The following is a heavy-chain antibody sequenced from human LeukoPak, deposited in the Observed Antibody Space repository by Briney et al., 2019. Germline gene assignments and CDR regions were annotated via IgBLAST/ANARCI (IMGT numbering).Heavy chain of an antibody. CDR3: ARESSEAFDI. CDR1: GFTFSSHS. Sequence: PGGSLRLSCAGSGFTFSSHSMNWVRQAPGKGLEWASSIGSRSTSIYYADSVRGRFTISRDNAKNSLFLQMNSLRVEDTAVYYCARESSEAFDIWGQGTMVTVSS. CDR2: IGSRSTSI. J-gene: IGHJ3*02. V-gene: IGHV3-21*01.